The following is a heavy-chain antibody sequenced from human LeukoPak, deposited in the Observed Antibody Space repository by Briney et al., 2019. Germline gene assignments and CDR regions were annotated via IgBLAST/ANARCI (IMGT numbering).Heavy chain of an antibody. CDR1: GGSVSGYY. V-gene: IGHV4-34*01. CDR3: ARGRAMYSSCWPASDY. Sequence: SETLSLTCAVYGGSVSGYYWSWVRQPPGKGLEWIGEIKHSGSTNYNPSLKSRVTISVDTSKNQFSLKLSSVTAADTAVYYCARGRAMYSSCWPASDYWGQGTLVTVSS. D-gene: IGHD6-13*01. CDR2: IKHSGST. J-gene: IGHJ4*02.